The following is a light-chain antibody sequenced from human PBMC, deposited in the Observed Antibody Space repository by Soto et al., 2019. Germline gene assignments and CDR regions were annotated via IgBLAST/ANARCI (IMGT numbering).Light chain of an antibody. CDR3: SSYTTSNTLV. CDR1: SGDIGSYDY. J-gene: IGLJ2*01. CDR2: EVS. V-gene: IGLV2-14*01. Sequence: QSALTQPASVSGSPGQSITISCTGTSGDIGSYDYVSWYQQPPGKAPKLILHEVSNRPSGISNRFSGSKSGSMASLTISGLQSEDEADYFCSSYTTSNTLVFGGGTKVTVL.